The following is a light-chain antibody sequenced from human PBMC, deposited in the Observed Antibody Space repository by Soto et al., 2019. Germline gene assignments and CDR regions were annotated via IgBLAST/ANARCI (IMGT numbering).Light chain of an antibody. V-gene: IGKV3-20*01. Sequence: DIVLTQSPGTLSLSPGDRATLSCRASQSVSSSYLAWYQQKPGQAPRLLIYGASSRATGIPDRFSGSGSGTDFTLTISRLEPEDFAVYYCQQYGSPPTFGGGTKVEIK. CDR2: GAS. J-gene: IGKJ4*01. CDR3: QQYGSPPT. CDR1: QSVSSSY.